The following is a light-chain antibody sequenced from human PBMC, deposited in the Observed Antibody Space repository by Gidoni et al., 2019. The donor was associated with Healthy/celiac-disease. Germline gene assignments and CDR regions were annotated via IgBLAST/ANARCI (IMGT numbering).Light chain of an antibody. V-gene: IGKV3-20*01. CDR1: QSVNSSY. CDR2: GAS. Sequence: EIVLTQSPGTLSLSPGERATLTCRASQSVNSSYLAWYQQKPGQAPRLLIYGASSRAAGIPDRFSGSGSGTDFTLTISRLEPEDVAVDYCQQYGSSPKWTFGQGTKVEIK. CDR3: QQYGSSPKWT. J-gene: IGKJ1*01.